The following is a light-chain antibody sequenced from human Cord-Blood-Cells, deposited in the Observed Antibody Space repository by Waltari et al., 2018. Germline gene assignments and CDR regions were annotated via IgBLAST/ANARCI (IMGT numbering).Light chain of an antibody. Sequence: IVLTQSPGTLSLFPGVRATHSCRASRSVSSSYLAWYQPKPGQAPRLLIYGASSRATGIPARFSGSGSGTDFTLTISRLEPEDFAVYYCQQYGSSPWTFGQGTKVEIK. J-gene: IGKJ1*01. CDR3: QQYGSSPWT. V-gene: IGKV3-20*01. CDR2: GAS. CDR1: RSVSSSY.